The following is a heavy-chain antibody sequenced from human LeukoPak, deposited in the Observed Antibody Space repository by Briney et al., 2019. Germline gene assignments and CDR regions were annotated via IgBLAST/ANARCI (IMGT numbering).Heavy chain of an antibody. CDR2: ISCNSGSI. D-gene: IGHD3-9*01. CDR3: AKEMPGLRYFDWLPRKTYYYMDV. Sequence: GGSLRLSCAASGFTFSNYWMSWVRQAPGKGLEWVSGISCNSGSIGYADSWKGRFTISRDNTKNSLYLQMNSMRAEDMALYYCAKEMPGLRYFDWLPRKTYYYMDVWGKGTTVTVSS. V-gene: IGHV3-9*03. J-gene: IGHJ6*03. CDR1: GFTFSNYW.